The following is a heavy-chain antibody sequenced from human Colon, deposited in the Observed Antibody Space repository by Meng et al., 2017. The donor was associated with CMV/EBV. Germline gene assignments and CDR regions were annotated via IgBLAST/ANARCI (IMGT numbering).Heavy chain of an antibody. V-gene: IGHV3-48*03. Sequence: GESLKISCAASGFTFSSYEMNWVRQAPGKGLEWVSYISSSGSTIYYADSVKGRFTISRDNAKNSLDLQMNGLRDGDTGLYYCARARSPTHFDYWGQGALVTVSS. CDR3: ARARSPTHFDY. CDR1: GFTFSSYE. CDR2: ISSSGSTI. J-gene: IGHJ4*02.